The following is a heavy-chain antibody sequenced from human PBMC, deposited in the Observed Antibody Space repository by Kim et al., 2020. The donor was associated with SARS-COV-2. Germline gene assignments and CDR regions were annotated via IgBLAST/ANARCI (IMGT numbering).Heavy chain of an antibody. CDR3: AKGGYNDFWSGYDYYYG. Sequence: GGSLRLSCAASGFTFSSYGMHWVRQAPGKGLEWVAVISYDGSNKYYADSVKGRFTISRDNSKNTLYLQMNSLRAEDTAVYYCAKGGYNDFWSGYDYYYG. J-gene: IGHJ6*01. V-gene: IGHV3-30*18. CDR2: ISYDGSNK. CDR1: GFTFSSYG. D-gene: IGHD3-3*01.